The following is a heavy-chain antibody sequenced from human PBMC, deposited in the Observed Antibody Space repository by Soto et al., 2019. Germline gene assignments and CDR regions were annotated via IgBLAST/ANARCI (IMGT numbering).Heavy chain of an antibody. CDR3: ARSSGYYAFDI. Sequence: EVQLVESGGGLVQPGGSLRLSCAASGFTFSSYWMYWVRQAPGKGLVWVSHISSDGSRTSYADSVNGRLTISRDNAKNTLYLQMYSLRAEDTAVYYCARSSGYYAFDIWGQGTLVTVSS. J-gene: IGHJ3*02. D-gene: IGHD3-22*01. V-gene: IGHV3-74*01. CDR2: ISSDGSRT. CDR1: GFTFSSYW.